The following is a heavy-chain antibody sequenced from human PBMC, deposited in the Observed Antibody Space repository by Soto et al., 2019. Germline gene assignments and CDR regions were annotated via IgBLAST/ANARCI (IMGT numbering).Heavy chain of an antibody. CDR2: ISYNGSRN. D-gene: IGHD6-6*01. V-gene: IGHV3-30*03. J-gene: IGHJ4*02. Sequence: QVQLVESGGGVVQPGRSLRLSCAASGFTFSNYGMHWVRQAPGKGLEWVAVISYNGSRNAYADAVKGRFTISRDNSKNTLYLQMNSLRGEDTALYYCVAEYSSSSELGYWGQGTLVTVSS. CDR1: GFTFSNYG. CDR3: VAEYSSSSELGY.